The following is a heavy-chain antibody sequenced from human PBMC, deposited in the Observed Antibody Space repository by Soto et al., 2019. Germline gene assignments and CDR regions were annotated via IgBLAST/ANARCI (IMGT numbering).Heavy chain of an antibody. CDR2: INPNSGGT. Sequence: ASVKVSCKASGYTFTGYYMHWVRQAPGQGLEWMGWINPNSGGTNYAQKFQGWVTMTRDTSISTAYMELSRPRSDDTAVYYCARERYDYVWGSYRYGHYDYGMDVWGQGTTVTVSS. CDR3: ARERYDYVWGSYRYGHYDYGMDV. D-gene: IGHD3-16*02. V-gene: IGHV1-2*04. CDR1: GYTFTGYY. J-gene: IGHJ6*02.